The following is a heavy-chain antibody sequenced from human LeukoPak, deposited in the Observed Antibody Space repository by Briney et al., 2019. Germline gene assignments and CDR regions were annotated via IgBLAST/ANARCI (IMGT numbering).Heavy chain of an antibody. D-gene: IGHD4-17*01. CDR1: GGSFSGYY. J-gene: IGHJ4*02. Sequence: PSETLSLTCAVYGGSFSGYYWSWIRQPPGKGLEWIGEINHSGSTNYNPSLKSRVTISVDTSKNQFSLKLSSVTAADTAVYYCARGDINYGDYAYRGQGTLVTVSS. V-gene: IGHV4-34*01. CDR3: ARGDINYGDYAY. CDR2: INHSGST.